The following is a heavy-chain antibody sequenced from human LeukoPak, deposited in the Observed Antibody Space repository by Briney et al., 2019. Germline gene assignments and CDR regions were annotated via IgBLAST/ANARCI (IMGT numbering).Heavy chain of an antibody. J-gene: IGHJ4*02. D-gene: IGHD3-9*01. Sequence: ASVKLSCKASGYTFTDYYIHWVRQAPAQGLEWMGWINAKSGGTNFAQDFQGRVTMTRDTSITTAYMELTSLRSDDTAVYYCAGADWAAGVAFDYWGQGTLVTVSS. CDR3: AGADWAAGVAFDY. CDR1: GYTFTDYY. CDR2: INAKSGGT. V-gene: IGHV1-2*02.